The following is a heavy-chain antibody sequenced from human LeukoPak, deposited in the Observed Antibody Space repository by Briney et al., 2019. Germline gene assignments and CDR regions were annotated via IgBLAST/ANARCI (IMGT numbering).Heavy chain of an antibody. J-gene: IGHJ6*02. CDR1: DGSISSGGYY. V-gene: IGHV4-31*03. D-gene: IGHD3-22*01. CDR2: IYYSGST. Sequence: SQTLSLTCTNSDGSISSGGYYWSWIRQHPGKGLEWIGYIYYSGSTYYNPSLKSRVTISVDTSKNQFSLKLSSVTAADTAVYYCARYYDSSGYYYYYYGMDVWGQGTTVTVSS. CDR3: ARYYDSSGYYYYYYGMDV.